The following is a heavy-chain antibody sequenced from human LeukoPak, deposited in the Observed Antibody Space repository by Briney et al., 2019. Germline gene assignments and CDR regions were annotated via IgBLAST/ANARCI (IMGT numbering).Heavy chain of an antibody. CDR1: GFTFSSYW. V-gene: IGHV3-74*01. CDR2: INTDGSST. D-gene: IGHD1-26*01. J-gene: IGHJ4*02. Sequence: GGSLRLSCAASGFTFSSYWMHWVRQAPGKGLVWVSRINTDGSSTSYADSVRGRFTISRDDAKNMLYLQMNSLRAEDTAVYYCARGLMWYSGSYPLGYWGQGTLVTVSS. CDR3: ARGLMWYSGSYPLGY.